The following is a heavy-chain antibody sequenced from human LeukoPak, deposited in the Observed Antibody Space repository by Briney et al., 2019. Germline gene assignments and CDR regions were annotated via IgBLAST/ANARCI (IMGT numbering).Heavy chain of an antibody. Sequence: ASVKVSCKASGYTFTSYDINWVRQATGQGLEWMGWMNPNSAYTGYAQKFQGRVTMTRDTSISTAYMELSSLRSEDTAVYYCAILWMGDYGDYGLQSPYYYYYMDVWGKGTTVTVSS. D-gene: IGHD4-17*01. CDR2: MNPNSAYT. V-gene: IGHV1-8*01. J-gene: IGHJ6*03. CDR3: AILWMGDYGDYGLQSPYYYYYMDV. CDR1: GYTFTSYD.